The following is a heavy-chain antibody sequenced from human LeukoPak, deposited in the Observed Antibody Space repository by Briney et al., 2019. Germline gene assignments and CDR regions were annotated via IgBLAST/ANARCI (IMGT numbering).Heavy chain of an antibody. J-gene: IGHJ4*02. CDR2: IHYSGTT. D-gene: IGHD5-12*01. V-gene: IGHV4-59*08. CDR3: ARMGGYSGYATH. CDR1: GGSISTYY. Sequence: PSETLSLTCTVSGGSISTYYWSWIRQPPGKGLEWVGYIHYSGTTNYNPSLKNRVTISLDTTKNQFSLNLSSVTAADTAVYYCARMGGYSGYATHWGQGTLVTVSS.